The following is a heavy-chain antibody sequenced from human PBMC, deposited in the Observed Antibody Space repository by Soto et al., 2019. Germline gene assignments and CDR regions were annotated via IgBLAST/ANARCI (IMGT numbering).Heavy chain of an antibody. Sequence: WVSLRLSCAASGFTFTRYSMNWVRQAPGKGLEWVSSISSTTNYIYYGDSMKGRFTISRDNAKNSLYLEMNSLRAEDTAVYYCARESEDLTSNFDYRGQGTLVTVSS. CDR2: ISSTTNYI. V-gene: IGHV3-21*06. CDR1: GFTFTRYS. CDR3: ARESEDLTSNFDY. J-gene: IGHJ4*02.